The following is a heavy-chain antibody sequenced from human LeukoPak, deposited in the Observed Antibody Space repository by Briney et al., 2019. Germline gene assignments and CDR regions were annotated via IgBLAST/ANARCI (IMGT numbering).Heavy chain of an antibody. CDR3: ARSPSLRMVRGVIKAFDI. D-gene: IGHD3-10*01. J-gene: IGHJ3*02. CDR1: GGSFGGYY. V-gene: IGHV4-34*01. CDR2: INHSGST. Sequence: SETLSLTCAVYGGSFGGYYWSWIRQPPGKGPEWIGEINHSGSTNYNPSLKSRVTISVDTSKNQFSLKLSSVTAADTAVYYCARSPSLRMVRGVIKAFDIWGQGTMVTVSS.